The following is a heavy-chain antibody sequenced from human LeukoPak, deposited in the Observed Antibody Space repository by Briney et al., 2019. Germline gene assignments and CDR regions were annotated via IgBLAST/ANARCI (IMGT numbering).Heavy chain of an antibody. J-gene: IGHJ4*02. CDR2: IYYSGST. V-gene: IGHV4-59*01. D-gene: IGHD6-19*01. CDR3: AREVAVADPSFDY. CDR1: GGSISSYY. Sequence: SETLSLTCTVSGGSISSYYWSWIRQPPGKGLEWIGYIYYSGSTNYNPSLKSRVTISVDTSKNQFSLKLSSVTAADTAVYYCAREVAVADPSFDYWGQGTLVTVPS.